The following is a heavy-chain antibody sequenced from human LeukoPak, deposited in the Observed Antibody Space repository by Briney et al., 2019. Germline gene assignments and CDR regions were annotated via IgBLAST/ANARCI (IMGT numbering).Heavy chain of an antibody. CDR3: ARDCSGRDSSGYKDGFDY. V-gene: IGHV1-46*01. CDR1: GYTFTSYY. Sequence: ASVKVSCKASGYTFTSYYMHWVRQAPGQGLEWMGIINTSGGSTSYAQKFQGRVTMTRDTSTSTVYMELSSLRSEDTAVYYCARDCSGRDSSGYKDGFDYWGQGTLVTVSS. D-gene: IGHD3-22*01. J-gene: IGHJ4*02. CDR2: INTSGGST.